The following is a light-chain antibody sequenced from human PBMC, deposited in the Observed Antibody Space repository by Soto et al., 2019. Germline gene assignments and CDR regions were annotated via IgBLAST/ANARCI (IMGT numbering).Light chain of an antibody. V-gene: IGKV3-11*01. Sequence: EIVLTQSPATLSLSPGERATLSCRASQSVSSYLAGYQQKPGQAPRLLIYDASNRATGIPARFSGSGSGTASTLTSSSREREEFAGDYCQQRSNWPLTFGGGTKVEIK. CDR2: DAS. CDR1: QSVSSY. J-gene: IGKJ4*02. CDR3: QQRSNWPLT.